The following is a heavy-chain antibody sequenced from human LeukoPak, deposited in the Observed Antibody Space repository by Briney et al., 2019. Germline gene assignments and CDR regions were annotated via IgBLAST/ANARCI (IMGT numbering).Heavy chain of an antibody. CDR2: IYTSGST. Sequence: SETLSLTCTVPVGSIRSYYWSWIRQPAGKGLEWIGRIYTSGSTNYNPSLKSRVTISVDKSKNQFSLKLSSVTAADTAVYYCASDTVTSDYWGQGTLVSVSS. V-gene: IGHV4-4*07. CDR3: ASDTVTSDY. CDR1: VGSIRSYY. D-gene: IGHD4-17*01. J-gene: IGHJ4*02.